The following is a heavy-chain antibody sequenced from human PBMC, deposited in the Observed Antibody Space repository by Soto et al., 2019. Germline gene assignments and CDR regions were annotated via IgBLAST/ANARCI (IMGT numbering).Heavy chain of an antibody. CDR2: IYWDDSK. CDR3: EHAYGGRSPH. D-gene: IGHD1-26*01. J-gene: IGHJ4*02. V-gene: IGHV2-5*02. CDR1: GFSLTTDRVG. Sequence: QITLKESGPPLVKPTQTLTLTCTFSGFSLTTDRVGVGWIRQPPGAALEWLAVIYWDDSKTYRPSLESRLTITKETSKNKVALTVNNMDALYTATYNSEHAYGGRSPHWGQGTLVTVSS.